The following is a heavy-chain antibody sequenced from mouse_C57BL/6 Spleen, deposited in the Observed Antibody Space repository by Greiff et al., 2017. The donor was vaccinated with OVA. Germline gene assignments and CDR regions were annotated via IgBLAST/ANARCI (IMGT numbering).Heavy chain of an antibody. J-gene: IGHJ1*03. D-gene: IGHD3-1*01. V-gene: IGHV5-17*01. CDR1: GFTFSDYG. CDR3: ARPGPYWYVDV. Sequence: DVQLVESGGGLVKPGGSLKLSCAASGFTFSDYGMHWVRQAPEKGLEWVAYISSGSSTIYYADTVKGRFTISRDNAKNTLFLQMTSLRSEDTAMDYCARPGPYWYVDVWGTGTTVTVSS. CDR2: ISSGSSTI.